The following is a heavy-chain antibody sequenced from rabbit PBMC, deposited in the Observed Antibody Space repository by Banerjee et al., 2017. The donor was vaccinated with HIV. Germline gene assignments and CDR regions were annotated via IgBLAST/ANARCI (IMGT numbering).Heavy chain of an antibody. Sequence: QEQLVESGGGLVQPEGSLTLTCKASGFDFSGGYDMCWVRQAPGKGPEWIACIYTGSGSTDYASWVNGRFTISRSTSLNMVDLKMTSLTAADTATYFCARDMRSSDYRVTRLDLWGPGTLVTVS. CDR3: ARDMRSSDYRVTRLDL. V-gene: IGHV1S43*01. CDR1: GFDFSGGYD. CDR2: IYTGSGST. D-gene: IGHD8-1*01. J-gene: IGHJ3*01.